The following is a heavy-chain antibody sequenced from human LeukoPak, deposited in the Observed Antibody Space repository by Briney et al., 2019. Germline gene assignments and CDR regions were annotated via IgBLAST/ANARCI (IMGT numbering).Heavy chain of an antibody. CDR2: ISYDGSSK. CDR3: ARDQWRGIAAAVPFDY. V-gene: IGHV3-30-3*01. J-gene: IGHJ4*02. CDR1: GFTFSSYA. Sequence: GGSLRLSCAASGFTFSSYAMHWVRQAPGKGLEWVAVISYDGSSKYYADSVKGRFTISRDNSKNTLYLQMNSLRAEDTAVYYCARDQWRGIAAAVPFDYWGQGTLVTVSS. D-gene: IGHD6-13*01.